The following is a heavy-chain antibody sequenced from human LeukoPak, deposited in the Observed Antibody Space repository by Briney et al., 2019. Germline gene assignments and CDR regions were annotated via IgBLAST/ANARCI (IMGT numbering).Heavy chain of an antibody. D-gene: IGHD3-10*01. CDR2: ISSSSSYI. J-gene: IGHJ4*02. V-gene: IGHV3-21*01. CDR1: GFTFSSYS. Sequence: GGSLRLSCAASGFTFSSYSMNWVRQAPGKGLEWVSYISSSSSYIYYADSVKGRVTISRDNAKKSLYLQMNSLRAEDTAVYYCARDGSGSYFFDYWGQGTLVTVSS. CDR3: ARDGSGSYFFDY.